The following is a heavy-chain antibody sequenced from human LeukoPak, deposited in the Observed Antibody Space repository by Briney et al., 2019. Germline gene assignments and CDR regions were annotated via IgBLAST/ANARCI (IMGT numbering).Heavy chain of an antibody. D-gene: IGHD3-16*01. Sequence: GGSLRLSCEASGLTFSAYAMSWVRQAPGKGLEWVSAISGSGGSTYYADSVKGRFTISRDNSKNTLFLQMNSLRAEDTAVYYCAKDSIMITFGGGYDYWGQGTLVTVSS. CDR1: GLTFSAYA. V-gene: IGHV3-23*01. CDR3: AKDSIMITFGGGYDY. CDR2: ISGSGGST. J-gene: IGHJ4*02.